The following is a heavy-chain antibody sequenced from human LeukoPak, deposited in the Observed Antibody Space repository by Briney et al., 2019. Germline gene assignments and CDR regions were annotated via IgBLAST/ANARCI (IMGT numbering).Heavy chain of an antibody. CDR1: GFTFSDYY. CDR3: VRYCSSTSCYIGSGEYYQH. J-gene: IGHJ1*01. D-gene: IGHD2-2*02. V-gene: IGHV3-11*01. CDR2: ISSSGTDI. Sequence: GGSLRLSCAASGFTFSDYYMSWVRQAPGKGLEWVSFISSSGTDIFYADSMKGRFTISRDNDKNPLYIQMNSLRAEDTAVYYCVRYCSSTSCYIGSGEYYQHWGQGTLVAVSS.